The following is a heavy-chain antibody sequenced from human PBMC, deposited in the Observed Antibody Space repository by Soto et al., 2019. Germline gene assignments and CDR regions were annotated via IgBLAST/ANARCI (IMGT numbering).Heavy chain of an antibody. D-gene: IGHD2-2*02. CDR1: GGSISSDDYY. V-gene: IGHV4-30-4*01. J-gene: IGHJ4*02. CDR2: IYYSGST. Sequence: SETLSLTCTVSGGSISSDDYYWSWIRQPPGKGLEWIGYIYYSGSTYYNPSLKSRVTISVDTSKNQFSLKLSSVTAADTAVYYCASAARRRIPFDYWGQGTLVTVSS. CDR3: ASAARRRIPFDY.